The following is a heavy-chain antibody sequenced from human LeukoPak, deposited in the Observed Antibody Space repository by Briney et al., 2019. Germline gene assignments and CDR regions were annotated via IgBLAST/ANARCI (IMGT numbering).Heavy chain of an antibody. V-gene: IGHV4-39*07. CDR2: IYYSGST. CDR1: GGSISSSSYY. J-gene: IGHJ4*02. Sequence: SETLSLTCTVAGGSISSSSYYWGWIRQPPGKGLEWIGSIYYSGSTYYNPSLKSRVTISVDTSKNQFSLKLSSVTAADTAVYYCARDECYYYGSGSYCPFDYWGQGTLVTVSS. CDR3: ARDECYYYGSGSYCPFDY. D-gene: IGHD3-10*01.